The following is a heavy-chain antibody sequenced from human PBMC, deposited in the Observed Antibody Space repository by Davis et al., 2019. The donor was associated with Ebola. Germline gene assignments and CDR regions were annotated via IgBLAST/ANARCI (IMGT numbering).Heavy chain of an antibody. CDR2: IYYSGST. V-gene: IGHV4-39*07. D-gene: IGHD3-3*01. J-gene: IGHJ5*02. CDR1: GGSISSSSYY. Sequence: MPSETLSLTCTVSGGSISSSSYYWGWLRQPPGKGLEWIGSIYYSGSTYYNPSLKSRVTISVATSKNQFSLKLSSVTAADTAVYYCARVDYDFWSGYYTGNWFDPWGQGTLVTVSS. CDR3: ARVDYDFWSGYYTGNWFDP.